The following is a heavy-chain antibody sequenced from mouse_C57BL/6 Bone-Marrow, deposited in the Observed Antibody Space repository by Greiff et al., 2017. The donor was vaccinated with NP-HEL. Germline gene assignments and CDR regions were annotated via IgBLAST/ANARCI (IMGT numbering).Heavy chain of an antibody. CDR1: GYTFTDYN. CDR3: ASGRDLLYPFAY. V-gene: IGHV1-22*01. J-gene: IGHJ3*01. Sequence: DVQLQESGPELVKPGASVKMSCKASGYTFTDYNMHWVKQSHGKSLEWIGYINPNNGGTSYNQKFKGKATLTVNKSSSTAYMELRSLTSEDSAVYYCASGRDLLYPFAYWGQGTLVTVSA. D-gene: IGHD2-12*01. CDR2: INPNNGGT.